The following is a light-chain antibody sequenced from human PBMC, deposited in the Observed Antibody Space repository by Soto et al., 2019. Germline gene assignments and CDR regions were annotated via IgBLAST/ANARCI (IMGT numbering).Light chain of an antibody. CDR2: DAS. J-gene: IGKJ4*01. V-gene: IGKV1-33*01. CDR3: QQYDNLLLT. CDR1: QDISNY. Sequence: DIPMTQSPSSLSASIGDRVTITCQASQDISNYLNWYQQKPGKAPKLLIYDASNLETGVPSRFSGSGSGTDFTFTISRLQPEDIATYYCQQYDNLLLTFGGGTKVEIK.